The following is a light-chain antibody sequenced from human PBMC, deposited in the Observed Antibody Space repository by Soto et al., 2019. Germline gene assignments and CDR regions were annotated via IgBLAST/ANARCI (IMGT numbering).Light chain of an antibody. Sequence: DMRMTQCASTLPAYVGDRVTITCRASQSISNWLAWYQQKPGKAPKFLIYDASSLESGVPSRFSGSGSGTEFTLTISSLQPDDFATYYCQQYNSYSPWTFGQGTKV. J-gene: IGKJ1*01. CDR3: QQYNSYSPWT. V-gene: IGKV1-5*01. CDR1: QSISNW. CDR2: DAS.